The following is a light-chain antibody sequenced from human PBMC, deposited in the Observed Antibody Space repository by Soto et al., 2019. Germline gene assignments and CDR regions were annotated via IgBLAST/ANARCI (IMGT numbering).Light chain of an antibody. CDR2: AAS. Sequence: EIQMTQSPFSLSASVGDRVTITCRASQSISSYLNWYQHKLGKAPKLLISAASNLQSGVPSRFSGSGSGTVFTITISRLQPEDFVTYYCLQDYNSPWTFGQGTKVDIK. CDR3: LQDYNSPWT. V-gene: IGKV1-39*01. J-gene: IGKJ1*01. CDR1: QSISSY.